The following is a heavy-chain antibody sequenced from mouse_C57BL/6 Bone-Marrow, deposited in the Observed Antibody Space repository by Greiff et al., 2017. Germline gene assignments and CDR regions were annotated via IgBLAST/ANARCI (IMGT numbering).Heavy chain of an antibody. D-gene: IGHD2-5*01. J-gene: IGHJ2*01. CDR1: GYTFTSYW. CDR3: TNLYSNSHFYY. V-gene: IGHV1-5*01. Sequence: VQLQQSGTVLARPGASVKMSCKTSGYTFTSYWMHWVKQRHGQGLEWIGAIYPGNSDTSYNQKFKGKAKLSAVTTASTAYMELSSLTNEDSAVYYCTNLYSNSHFYYWGQVTTLTVSS. CDR2: IYPGNSDT.